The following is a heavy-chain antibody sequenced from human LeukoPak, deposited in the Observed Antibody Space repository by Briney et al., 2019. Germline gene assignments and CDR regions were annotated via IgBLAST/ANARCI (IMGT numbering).Heavy chain of an antibody. J-gene: IGHJ4*02. V-gene: IGHV4-61*02. CDR3: ASVPEPYYFDY. CDR2: IYASGST. Sequence: SETLSLTCAVSGGSISSGGNYWSWIRQPAGKGLEYIGRIYASGSTNYNPSLKSRVTISVDTSKNQFSLKLTSVTAADTAVYYCASVPEPYYFDYWGQGTLVTVS. CDR1: GGSISSGGNY. D-gene: IGHD1-14*01.